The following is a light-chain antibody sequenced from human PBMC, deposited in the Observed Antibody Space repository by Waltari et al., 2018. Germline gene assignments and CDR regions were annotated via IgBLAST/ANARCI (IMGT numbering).Light chain of an antibody. J-gene: IGKJ2*01. CDR1: QSIARN. V-gene: IGKV3-15*01. CDR2: GAS. Sequence: EVLITQSPATLSVSPGERGTLSCRASQSIARNLAWYQKKPGQAPRLLLYGASTRAPGVPDRFSGSGSGTEFTLTISSLQSEDFAVYYCQQYNNWRTFGQGTKVEIK. CDR3: QQYNNWRT.